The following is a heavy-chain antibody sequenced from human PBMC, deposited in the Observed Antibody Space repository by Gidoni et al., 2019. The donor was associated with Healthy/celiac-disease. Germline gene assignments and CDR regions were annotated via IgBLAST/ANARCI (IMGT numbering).Heavy chain of an antibody. Sequence: QLQLQESGPGLVKPSETLSLTCTVSGGSISSSSYYWGWIRQPPGKGLEWIGSIYYSGSTYYNPSLKSRVTISVDTSKNQFSLKLSSVTAADTAVYYCARDYYGSGKVDYWGQGTLVTVSS. D-gene: IGHD3-10*01. CDR1: GGSISSSSYY. CDR2: IYYSGST. CDR3: ARDYYGSGKVDY. V-gene: IGHV4-39*02. J-gene: IGHJ4*02.